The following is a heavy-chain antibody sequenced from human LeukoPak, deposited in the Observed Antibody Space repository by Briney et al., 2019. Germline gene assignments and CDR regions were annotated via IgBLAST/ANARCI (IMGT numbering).Heavy chain of an antibody. CDR2: VDPEDGET. V-gene: IGHV1-69-2*01. D-gene: IGHD1-26*01. J-gene: IGHJ4*02. CDR3: ATLHIVGATTGFDY. Sequence: VASVKISCKVSGYTFTDYYMHWVQQAPGKGLEWMGLVDPEDGETIYAEKFQGRVTITADTSTDTAYMELSSLRSEDTAVYYCATLHIVGATTGFDYRGQGTLVTVSS. CDR1: GYTFTDYY.